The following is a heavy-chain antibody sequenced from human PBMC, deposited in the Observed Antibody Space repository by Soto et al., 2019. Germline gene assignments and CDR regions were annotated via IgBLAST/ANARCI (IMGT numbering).Heavy chain of an antibody. CDR2: ISSSSSYI. CDR1: GFTFSSYS. V-gene: IGHV3-21*06. Sequence: EVQLVESGGGLVKPGGSLRLSCAASGFTFSSYSMNWVRQAPGKGLEWVSSISSSSSYIYYADSVKGRFTISRDNAKNSLYLQMNSLRAEDTAVYYCARDAPSGNLRYFQHWGQGTLVTVSP. D-gene: IGHD1-1*01. CDR3: ARDAPSGNLRYFQH. J-gene: IGHJ1*01.